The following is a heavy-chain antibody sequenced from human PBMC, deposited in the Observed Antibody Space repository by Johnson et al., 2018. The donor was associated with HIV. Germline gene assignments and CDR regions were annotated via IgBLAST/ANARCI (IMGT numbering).Heavy chain of an antibody. CDR2: IYSGGST. D-gene: IGHD6-6*01. Sequence: MMLVESGGGLVQPGGSLRLSCAASGFTVSSNYMSWVRQAPGKGLEWVSVIYSGGSTYYADSVKGRFTLSRDNSKNTLYLQMNSLRVEDTAVYYCAKGEQLVISRKGHDAFDIWGQGTMVTVSS. CDR1: GFTVSSNY. CDR3: AKGEQLVISRKGHDAFDI. V-gene: IGHV3-66*01. J-gene: IGHJ3*02.